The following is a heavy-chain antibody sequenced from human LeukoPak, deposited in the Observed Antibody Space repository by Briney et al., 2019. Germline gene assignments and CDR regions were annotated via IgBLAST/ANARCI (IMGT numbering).Heavy chain of an antibody. CDR2: ISYDGSNK. CDR1: GFTFSSYA. D-gene: IGHD3-3*01. CDR3: ARTTYDFWSPTDY. J-gene: IGHJ4*02. V-gene: IGHV3-30*04. Sequence: GGSLRLSCAASGFTFSSYAMHWVRQAPGKGLEWVAVISYDGSNKYYADSVKGRFTISRDNSKNTLYLQMNSLRAEDTAVYYCARTTYDFWSPTDYWGQGTLVTVSS.